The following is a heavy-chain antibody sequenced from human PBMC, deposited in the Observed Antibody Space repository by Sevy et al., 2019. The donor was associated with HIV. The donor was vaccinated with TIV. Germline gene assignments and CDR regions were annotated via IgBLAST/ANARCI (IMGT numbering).Heavy chain of an antibody. D-gene: IGHD3-22*01. J-gene: IGHJ4*02. CDR2: FDPEDGKT. CDR1: GYTLTQLS. CDR3: AVTKDCSDSSGYPFDY. Sequence: ASVKVSCKVSGYTLTQLSMHWVRQAPGKGLEWMGTFDPEDGKTIYSQKFQGRVTMTEDKSRDTAYMQLTSLRSEDTAVFYCAVTKDCSDSSGYPFDYWGLGTLVTVSS. V-gene: IGHV1-24*01.